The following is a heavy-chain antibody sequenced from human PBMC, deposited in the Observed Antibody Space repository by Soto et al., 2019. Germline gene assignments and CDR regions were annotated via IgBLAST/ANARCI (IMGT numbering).Heavy chain of an antibody. CDR1: GFTFNTW. CDR3: ATLGLQQAF. Sequence: PGGSLRLSCAASGFTFNTWVHWVRQAPGEGLVWVSSIDSDGSITSYADSVKGRFTISRDNAKNTLYLQMNSLRAEDTAVYYCATLGLQQAFWGQGTLVTVSS. CDR2: IDSDGSIT. D-gene: IGHD2-21*02. J-gene: IGHJ4*02. V-gene: IGHV3-74*01.